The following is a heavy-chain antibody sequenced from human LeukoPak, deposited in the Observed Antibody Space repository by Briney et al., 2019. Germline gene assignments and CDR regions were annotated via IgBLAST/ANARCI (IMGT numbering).Heavy chain of an antibody. J-gene: IGHJ6*02. D-gene: IGHD1-7*01. Sequence: GASVKVSCKAFGYTFTSYDINWVRQAIGQGLEWMGWMNPNSGNTGYAQKFQGRVTMTRNTSISTAYMELSSLRSEDTAVYYCARGSVESSPMETTYYYYGMDVWGQGTTVTVSS. CDR2: MNPNSGNT. V-gene: IGHV1-8*01. CDR1: GYTFTSYD. CDR3: ARGSVESSPMETTYYYYGMDV.